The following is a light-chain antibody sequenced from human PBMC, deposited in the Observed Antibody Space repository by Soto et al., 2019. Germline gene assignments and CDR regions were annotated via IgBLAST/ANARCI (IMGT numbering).Light chain of an antibody. CDR3: QQYNNWPA. V-gene: IGKV3-15*01. J-gene: IGKJ1*01. CDR2: GAS. CDR1: QSVSSSY. Sequence: EIVCTQSPGTLSFSPGERATLSFRASQSVSSSYLAWYQQKPGQAPRLLIYGASTRATGIPARFSGSGSGTEFTLTISSLQSEDFAVYYCQQYNNWPAFGQGTKVDIK.